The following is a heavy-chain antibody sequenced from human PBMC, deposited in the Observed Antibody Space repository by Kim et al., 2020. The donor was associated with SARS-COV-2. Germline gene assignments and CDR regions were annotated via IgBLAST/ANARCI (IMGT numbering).Heavy chain of an antibody. Sequence: SETLSLTCTVSGGSISSSSYYWGWIRQPPGKGLEWIGNIYYSGSTYYNPSLKSRVTISVDTYKNQFSLKLSSVTAADTAVYYCERQRVTMIVAPPADWGQGTMVTVPS. CDR3: ERQRVTMIVAPPAD. V-gene: IGHV4-39*01. CDR1: GGSISSSSYY. CDR2: IYYSGST. J-gene: IGHJ3*01. D-gene: IGHD3-22*01.